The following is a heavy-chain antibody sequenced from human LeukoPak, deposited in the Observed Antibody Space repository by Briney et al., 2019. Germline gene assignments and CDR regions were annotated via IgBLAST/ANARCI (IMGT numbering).Heavy chain of an antibody. CDR2: INHSGST. J-gene: IGHJ4*02. CDR1: GGSFSGYY. Sequence: SETLSLTCAVYGGSFSGYYRSWIRQPPGKGLEWIGEINHSGSTNYNPSLKSRVTISVDTSKNQFSLKLSSVTAADTAVYYCARRAIFGVVITRPFDYWGQGTLVTVSS. CDR3: ARRAIFGVVITRPFDY. D-gene: IGHD3-3*01. V-gene: IGHV4-34*01.